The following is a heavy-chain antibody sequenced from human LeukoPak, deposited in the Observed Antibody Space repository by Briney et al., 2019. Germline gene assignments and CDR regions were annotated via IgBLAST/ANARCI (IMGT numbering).Heavy chain of an antibody. CDR1: GFSFSCYS. Sequence: GGSLRLSCAASGFSFSCYSINWVRQAPGKGLEWVSYISSSSSTIYYADSVKGRFTISRDNAKNSLYLQMNSLRGEDTAVYYCARDSCSGGSCYLDYWGQGTLVTVSS. CDR2: ISSSSSTI. J-gene: IGHJ4*02. D-gene: IGHD2-15*01. V-gene: IGHV3-48*01. CDR3: ARDSCSGGSCYLDY.